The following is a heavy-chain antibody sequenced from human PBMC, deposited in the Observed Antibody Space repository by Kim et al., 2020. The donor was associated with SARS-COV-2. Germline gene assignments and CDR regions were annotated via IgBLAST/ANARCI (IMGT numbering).Heavy chain of an antibody. Sequence: YADSVKGRFTISRDNSKNTLYLQMNSLRAEDTAVYYCAKDLTMWVDAFDIWGQGTMVTVSS. J-gene: IGHJ3*02. CDR3: AKDLTMWVDAFDI. D-gene: IGHD1-26*01. V-gene: IGHV3-23*01.